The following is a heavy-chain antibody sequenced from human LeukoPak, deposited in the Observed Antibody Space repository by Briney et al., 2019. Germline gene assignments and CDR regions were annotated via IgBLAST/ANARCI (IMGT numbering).Heavy chain of an antibody. Sequence: GGSLRLSCVVSGFTFSGSKMNWVRQAPGRGLEWVSSITGDSSYIYYADSVKGRFTISRDNAKNSLSLQMNSLRAEDTAVYYCATEKNYGDYNAYGMDVWGQGTTVIVSS. CDR3: ATEKNYGDYNAYGMDV. D-gene: IGHD4-17*01. V-gene: IGHV3-21*01. CDR2: ITGDSSYI. J-gene: IGHJ6*02. CDR1: GFTFSGSK.